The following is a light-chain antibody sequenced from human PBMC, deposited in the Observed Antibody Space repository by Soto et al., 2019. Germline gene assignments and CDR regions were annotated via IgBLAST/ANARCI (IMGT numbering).Light chain of an antibody. CDR1: QGISSY. V-gene: IGKV1-39*01. CDR3: QQSYSTPLT. J-gene: IGKJ5*01. CDR2: AAS. Sequence: DIQLTQSPSFLSASVGDRVTITCRASQGISSYLAWYQQKPGTAPKLLIYAASSLQSGVPSRFSGSGSGTDFTLTISSLQPEDFATYYCQQSYSTPLTFGQGTRLEIK.